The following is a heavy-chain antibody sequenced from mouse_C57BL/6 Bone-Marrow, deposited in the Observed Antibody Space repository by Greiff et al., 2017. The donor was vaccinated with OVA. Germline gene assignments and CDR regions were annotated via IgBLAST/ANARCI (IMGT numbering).Heavy chain of an antibody. CDR2: IYIGNGYT. J-gene: IGHJ1*03. D-gene: IGHD1-1*01. CDR3: AGGVITTVGAHWYLDV. V-gene: IGHV1-58*01. Sequence: EVQLQQSGAELVRPGSSVKMSCKTSGYTFTSYGINWVKQRPGQGLEWIGYIYIGNGYTEYNEKFKGKATLTSDTSSSTAYMQLSSLTSEDSEISCGAGGVITTVGAHWYLDVWGTGTTVTVSS. CDR1: GYTFTSYG.